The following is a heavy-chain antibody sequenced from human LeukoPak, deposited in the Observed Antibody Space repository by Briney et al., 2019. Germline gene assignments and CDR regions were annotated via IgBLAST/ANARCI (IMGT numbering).Heavy chain of an antibody. D-gene: IGHD6-19*01. V-gene: IGHV3-23*01. J-gene: IGHJ3*02. CDR2: ISFIIST. Sequence: GGSLRLSCAASGFNFSSFGVNWVRQGPGKGLEWVSGISFIISTWSADSVKGRFTISRDNSKNTVYLQMNSLRDDDTAVYYCAKGTSSLNYDAFDIWGQGTTVTVSS. CDR3: AKGTSSLNYDAFDI. CDR1: GFNFSSFG.